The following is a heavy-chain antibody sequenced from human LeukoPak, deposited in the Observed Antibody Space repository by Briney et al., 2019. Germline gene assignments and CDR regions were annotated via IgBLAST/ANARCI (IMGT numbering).Heavy chain of an antibody. CDR3: AGLSGYDPYYFDY. D-gene: IGHD5-12*01. J-gene: IGHJ4*02. V-gene: IGHV1-2*02. CDR2: INPNSGGT. CDR1: GYSFTGYY. Sequence: ASMKVSCKASGYSFTGYYMHWVRQAPGQGLEWMGCINPNSGGTDYAQKFQGRVTMIRDTSISTAYMELSRLTSDDTAVYYCAGLSGYDPYYFDYWGQGTLVAVSS.